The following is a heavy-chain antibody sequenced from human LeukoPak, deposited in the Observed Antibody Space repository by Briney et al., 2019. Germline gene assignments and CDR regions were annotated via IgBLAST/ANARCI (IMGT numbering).Heavy chain of an antibody. V-gene: IGHV4-38-2*02. Sequence: SETLSLTCTVSDYSINSGYYWGWIRQPPGKGLEWIGSIDRSGSTSYNPSLKSRVTMSVDTSKNQFSLKLTSVTVADTAVYYCTRDFSDYSHVPLDYWGQGTLVTVSS. D-gene: IGHD4-17*01. CDR2: IDRSGST. CDR3: TRDFSDYSHVPLDY. CDR1: DYSINSGYY. J-gene: IGHJ4*02.